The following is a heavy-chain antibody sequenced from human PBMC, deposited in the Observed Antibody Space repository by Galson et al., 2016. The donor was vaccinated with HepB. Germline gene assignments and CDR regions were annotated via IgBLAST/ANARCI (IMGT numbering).Heavy chain of an antibody. V-gene: IGHV3-23*01. Sequence: SLRLSCAASGFTFSSYAMRWVRQAAGKGLEWVSSLSHSGASTYYADSVKGRFTISRDNSKNTLYLQMSSLRAEDTAIYYCAKAVAEGGGLDYWGQGTLVIVSS. D-gene: IGHD2-15*01. CDR2: LSHSGAST. CDR3: AKAVAEGGGLDY. J-gene: IGHJ4*02. CDR1: GFTFSSYA.